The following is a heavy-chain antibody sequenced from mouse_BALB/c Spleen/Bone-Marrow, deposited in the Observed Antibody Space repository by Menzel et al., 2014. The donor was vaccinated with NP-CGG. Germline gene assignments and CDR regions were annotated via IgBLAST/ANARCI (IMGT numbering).Heavy chain of an antibody. CDR2: IHPSDSET. CDR1: GYSFTNYW. CDR3: ASDDYDGSWFAY. D-gene: IGHD2-4*01. V-gene: IGHV1-74*01. Sequence: QVQLQQSGAELVRPGASVKLSCKASGYSFTNYWMNWMKQRPGQVLEWIGMIHPSDSETRLNQKFKDKATLTVDKSSSTAYMQLSSPTSEDSAFYYCASDDYDGSWFAYWGQGTLVTVSA. J-gene: IGHJ3*01.